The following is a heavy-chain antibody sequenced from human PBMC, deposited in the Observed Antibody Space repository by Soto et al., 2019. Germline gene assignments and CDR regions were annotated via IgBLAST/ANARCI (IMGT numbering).Heavy chain of an antibody. CDR2: ISSSSSYI. V-gene: IGHV3-21*01. Sequence: GGSLRLSCAASGVTFSSYSMNWVRKVPGKGLEWVSSISSSSSYIYYADSVKGRFTISRDNAKNSLYLQMNSLRAEDTAVYYCARVVVVAAKGNDYWGQGTLVTVPQ. J-gene: IGHJ4*02. CDR1: GVTFSSYS. CDR3: ARVVVVAAKGNDY. D-gene: IGHD2-15*01.